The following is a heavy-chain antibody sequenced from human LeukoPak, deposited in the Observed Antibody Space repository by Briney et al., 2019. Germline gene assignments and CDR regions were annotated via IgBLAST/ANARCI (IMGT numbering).Heavy chain of an antibody. J-gene: IGHJ4*02. D-gene: IGHD6-19*01. CDR2: IRHDGSNK. Sequence: GGSLRLSCAASGFTFSSYGMHWVRQAPGKGLEWVAFIRHDGSNKYYADSVKGRFTISRDNSKNTLYMQMNSLRAEDTAVCYCARDWQWLVKSGNIDYWGQGTLVTVSS. V-gene: IGHV3-30*02. CDR1: GFTFSSYG. CDR3: ARDWQWLVKSGNIDY.